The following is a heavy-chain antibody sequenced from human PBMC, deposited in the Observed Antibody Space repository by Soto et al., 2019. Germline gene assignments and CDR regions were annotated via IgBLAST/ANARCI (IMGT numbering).Heavy chain of an antibody. V-gene: IGHV3-72*01. Sequence: GGSLRLSCAASGFTFSDQYMDWVRQAEGKGMEWVGRTRNKANSYTTEYAASVKVRFTISRNDSKISLYLQMNSLKIADSAVYYCAHYSPTSGGLDVWGQGTTVTVSS. CDR1: GFTFSDQY. CDR2: TRNKANSYTT. CDR3: AHYSPTSGGLDV. J-gene: IGHJ6*02. D-gene: IGHD5-18*01.